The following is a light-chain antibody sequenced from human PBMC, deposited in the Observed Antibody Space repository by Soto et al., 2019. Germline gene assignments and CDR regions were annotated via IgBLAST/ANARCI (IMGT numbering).Light chain of an antibody. V-gene: IGKV3-11*01. CDR3: QQCNSWPRWT. CDR2: DAS. J-gene: IGKJ1*01. CDR1: QSVGTF. Sequence: EIVLTQSPATLSLSPGERATLSCRASQSVGTFFAWYQQKPGQAPRLLIYDASNRATGVPARFSGGGSETDFTLTISSLEPEDFAVYYCQQCNSWPRWTFGQGTKVEI.